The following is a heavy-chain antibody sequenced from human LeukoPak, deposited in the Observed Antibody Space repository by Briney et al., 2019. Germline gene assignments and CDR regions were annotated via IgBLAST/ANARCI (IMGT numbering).Heavy chain of an antibody. CDR1: GFTFSSYE. V-gene: IGHV3-48*03. CDR2: ISSSGSTI. Sequence: PGGSLRLSCAASGFTFSSYEMNWVRQAPGEGVEWVSYISSSGSTIYYADSVKGRFTISRDNAKNSLYLQMNSLRAEDTAVYYCAIYGQDYFDYWGQGTLVTVSS. J-gene: IGHJ4*02. D-gene: IGHD4-17*01. CDR3: AIYGQDYFDY.